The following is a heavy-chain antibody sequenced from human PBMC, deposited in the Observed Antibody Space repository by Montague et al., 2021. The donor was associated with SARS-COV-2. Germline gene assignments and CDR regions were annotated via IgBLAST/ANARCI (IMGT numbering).Heavy chain of an antibody. CDR2: IYTSGST. D-gene: IGHD3-22*01. Sequence: SETLSLTCTVSGGSISGDYWNWIRQSSGKGLEWIGRIYTSGSTNXDPSLKSRVTMSVDTSKNQFSMKLSSVTAADTAVYYCARGALFYDSSGYYSDAFDIWGQGTMVTVSS. J-gene: IGHJ3*02. CDR1: GGSISGDY. CDR3: ARGALFYDSSGYYSDAFDI. V-gene: IGHV4-4*07.